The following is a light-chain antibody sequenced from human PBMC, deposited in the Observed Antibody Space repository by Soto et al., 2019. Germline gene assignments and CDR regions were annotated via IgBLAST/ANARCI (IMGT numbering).Light chain of an antibody. CDR2: AAS. V-gene: IGKV1-39*01. CDR3: QQRYSAQIT. CDR1: QSISSY. Sequence: PMTQSPTSPSASVGDRFTITCRASQSISSYLNWYTTGQGKAPKIMIYAASSLQSGVPSRFRGIVSGKDVTLTLNSLQPEDGATYDCQQRYSAQITFGQGTRLEVK. J-gene: IGKJ5*01.